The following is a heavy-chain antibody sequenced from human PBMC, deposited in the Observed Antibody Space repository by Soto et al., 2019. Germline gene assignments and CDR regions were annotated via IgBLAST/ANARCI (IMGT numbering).Heavy chain of an antibody. Sequence: EVQLVESGGGVVQPGGSLRLACAASGFSFSSYWMHWVRQAPGKWLLWVARINSDGSSISYAVTVKGRFTISRDTAKNTLYLRMNSLRADDTAVYYCWSSPLDYWGQGTLVTVSS. CDR1: GFSFSSYW. CDR2: INSDGSSI. J-gene: IGHJ4*02. CDR3: WSSPLDY. V-gene: IGHV3-74*01.